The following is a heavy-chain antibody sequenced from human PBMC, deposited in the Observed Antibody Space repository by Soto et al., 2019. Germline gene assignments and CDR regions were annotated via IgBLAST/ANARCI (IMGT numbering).Heavy chain of an antibody. CDR1: GFTFSDYY. V-gene: IGHV3-11*04. CDR3: ARAIRGYGAYGGY. Sequence: GGSLRLSCAASGFTFSDYYMSWIRQTPGKGLEWLSYITESGHAAEYADSVRGRFTISRDNNKNSLYLQMNSLRVGDTGVYYCARAIRGYGAYGGYLGQGTLVTVSS. CDR2: ITESGHAA. D-gene: IGHD5-12*01. J-gene: IGHJ4*02.